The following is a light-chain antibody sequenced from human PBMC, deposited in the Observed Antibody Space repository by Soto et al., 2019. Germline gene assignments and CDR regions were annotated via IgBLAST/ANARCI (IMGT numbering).Light chain of an antibody. CDR2: DVS. CDR1: SSDVGGYNY. V-gene: IGLV2-11*01. Sequence: QSALTQPRSVSGSPGQSVTISCTGTSSDVGGYNYVSWYQQHPGKAPKLMIYDVSKRPTGVPDRFSGSKSGNTASLTISGLQDEDEEEYYCCSYAGSYTYVVFGGGTKVTVL. CDR3: CSYAGSYTYVV. J-gene: IGLJ2*01.